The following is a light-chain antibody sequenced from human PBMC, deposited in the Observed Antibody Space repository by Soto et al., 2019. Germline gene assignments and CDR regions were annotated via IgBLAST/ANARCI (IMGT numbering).Light chain of an antibody. J-gene: IGKJ1*01. V-gene: IGKV1-5*03. CDR3: QNYNSYSDA. CDR1: QTISSW. Sequence: DIPMTQSPSTLSGSVGDRVTITCRASQTISSWLAWYQQKPGKAPKLLIYKASTLKSGVPSRFSGSGSGTEFSLTISSLQPYDFATNYCQNYNSYSDAFGQGTKVELK. CDR2: KAS.